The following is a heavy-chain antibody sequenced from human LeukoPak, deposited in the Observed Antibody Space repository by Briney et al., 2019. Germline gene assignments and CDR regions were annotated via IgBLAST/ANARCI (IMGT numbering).Heavy chain of an antibody. CDR2: IKSKTDGGTT. J-gene: IGHJ4*02. D-gene: IGHD1-1*01. CDR1: GFTVSTNY. V-gene: IGHV3-15*01. CDR3: TTRTGTHFDY. Sequence: GGSLRLSCVASGFTVSTNYMSWIRQAPGKGLEWVGRIKSKTDGGTTDYAAPVKGRFTISRDDSKNTLYLQMNSLKTEDTAVYYCTTRTGTHFDYWGQGTLVTVSS.